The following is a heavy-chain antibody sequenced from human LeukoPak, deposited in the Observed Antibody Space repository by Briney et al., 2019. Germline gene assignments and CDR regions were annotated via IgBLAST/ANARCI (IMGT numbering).Heavy chain of an antibody. V-gene: IGHV3-7*01. Sequence: PGGSLRLSCAASGFIFSSQWMGWVRQAPGKGLEWVANVNQGGTENFYVASVKGRFTISRDNAKNSLYLQMNSLRAEDTAVYYCAREPLNIIAAAGTFDYWGQGTLVTVSS. J-gene: IGHJ4*02. CDR3: AREPLNIIAAAGTFDY. D-gene: IGHD6-13*01. CDR2: VNQGGTEN. CDR1: GFIFSSQW.